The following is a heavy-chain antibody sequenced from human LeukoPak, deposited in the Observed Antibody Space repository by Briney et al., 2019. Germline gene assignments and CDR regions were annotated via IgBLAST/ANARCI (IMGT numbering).Heavy chain of an antibody. CDR1: GGTFSSYA. J-gene: IGHJ6*02. Sequence: SVKVSCKASGGTFSSYAISWVRQAPGQGLEWMGGIIPIFGTANYAQKFQGRVTITADESTSTAYMELSSLRSEDTAVYYCARGGYCGGDCWRPTLADYYYYGMDVWGQGTTVTVSS. CDR2: IIPIFGTA. D-gene: IGHD2-21*02. V-gene: IGHV1-69*13. CDR3: ARGGYCGGDCWRPTLADYYYYGMDV.